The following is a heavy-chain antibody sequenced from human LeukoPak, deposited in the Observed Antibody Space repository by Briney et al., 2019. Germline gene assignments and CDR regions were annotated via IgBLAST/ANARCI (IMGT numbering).Heavy chain of an antibody. Sequence: TSETLSLTCAVSGGSISSSNWWSWVRQPPGKGLEWIGEIYHSGSTNYNPSLKSRVTISVDKSKNQFSLKLSSVTAADTAVYYCARVRYFDWLLYGAFDIWGQGTMVTVSS. CDR2: IYHSGST. CDR3: ARVRYFDWLLYGAFDI. CDR1: GGSISSSNW. D-gene: IGHD3-9*01. V-gene: IGHV4-4*02. J-gene: IGHJ3*02.